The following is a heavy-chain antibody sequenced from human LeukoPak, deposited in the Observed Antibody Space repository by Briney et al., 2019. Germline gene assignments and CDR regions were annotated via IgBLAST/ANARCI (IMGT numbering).Heavy chain of an antibody. Sequence: SETLSLTCTVSGGSISSSSYYWGWIRQPPGKGLEWIGSIYYSGSTYYNPSLKSRVTISVDTSKIQFSLKLSSVTAADTAVYYCARHKPGERLFDYWGQGTLVTVSS. D-gene: IGHD3-16*01. CDR1: GGSISSSSYY. J-gene: IGHJ4*02. CDR2: IYYSGST. V-gene: IGHV4-39*01. CDR3: ARHKPGERLFDY.